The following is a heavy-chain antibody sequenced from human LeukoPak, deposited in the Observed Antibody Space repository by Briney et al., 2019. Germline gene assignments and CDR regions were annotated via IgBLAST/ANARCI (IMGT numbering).Heavy chain of an antibody. CDR1: GFTFSSYA. J-gene: IGHJ5*02. V-gene: IGHV4-34*01. D-gene: IGHD2-2*02. CDR2: INHSGST. CDR3: ARERYCSSTSCYIWFDP. Sequence: GSLRLSCAASGFTFSSYAMSWVRQPPGKGLEWIGEINHSGSTNYNPSLKSRVTMSVDTSKNQFSLKLSSVTAADTAVYYCARERYCSSTSCYIWFDPWGQGTLVTVSS.